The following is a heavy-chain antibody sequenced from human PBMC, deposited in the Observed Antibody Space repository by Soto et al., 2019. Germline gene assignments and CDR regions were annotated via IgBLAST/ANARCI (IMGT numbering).Heavy chain of an antibody. CDR1: GISFKKYT. J-gene: IGHJ4*02. Sequence: QVQLVESGGGVVPPGRSLRLSCAASGISFKKYTMHWVRQAPGKGLEWVAGILSDGKKKYYADSVQGRFTISRDNSKNTLHVQMNSLRPDDTALYYCARDDADHIDYWGQGTLVTVSS. CDR2: ILSDGKKK. CDR3: ARDDADHIDY. V-gene: IGHV3-30*04. D-gene: IGHD2-21*01.